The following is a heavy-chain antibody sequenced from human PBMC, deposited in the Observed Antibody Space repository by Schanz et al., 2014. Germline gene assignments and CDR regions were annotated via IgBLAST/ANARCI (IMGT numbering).Heavy chain of an antibody. V-gene: IGHV3-21*01. Sequence: EVQVVESGGGLVQPGGSLRLSCAVSGFTVSANYMNWVRQAPGKGLEWVSSLSSSGLYTFYADLAGGRFTISRDDAKNSLFLEMNNLRTEDTAVYFCARDIKKQLVDSKDYYYGMDVWGQGTTVTVSS. CDR3: ARDIKKQLVDSKDYYYGMDV. D-gene: IGHD6-13*01. J-gene: IGHJ6*02. CDR1: GFTVSANY. CDR2: LSSSGLYT.